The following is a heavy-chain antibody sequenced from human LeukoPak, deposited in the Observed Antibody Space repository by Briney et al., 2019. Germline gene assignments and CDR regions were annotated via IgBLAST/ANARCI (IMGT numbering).Heavy chain of an antibody. D-gene: IGHD2-8*01. J-gene: IGHJ4*02. Sequence: GASVKVSCKASGGTFSSYAISWVRQAPGQGLEWMGGIIPIFGTANYAPQFQGRVTITADESTSTAYTELSSLRSEDTAVYYCARAYCTNGVCYEGYFDYWGQGTLVTVSS. CDR1: GGTFSSYA. CDR3: ARAYCTNGVCYEGYFDY. V-gene: IGHV1-69*13. CDR2: IIPIFGTA.